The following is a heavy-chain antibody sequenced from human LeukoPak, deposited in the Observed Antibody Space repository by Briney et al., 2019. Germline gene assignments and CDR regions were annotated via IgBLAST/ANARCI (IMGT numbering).Heavy chain of an antibody. CDR1: GGSLSGYY. CDR2: VHLSGST. Sequence: SETLSLTXTVSGGSLSGYYWAWIRQSPGKGLEYIGYVHLSGSTRYDPSLASRVTLSTDTSKNQFSLKLSSVTAADTAIYYCARLGFGDLLSHYYYYMDVWGKGTTVTVSS. D-gene: IGHD3-10*01. CDR3: ARLGFGDLLSHYYYYMDV. J-gene: IGHJ6*03. V-gene: IGHV4-59*01.